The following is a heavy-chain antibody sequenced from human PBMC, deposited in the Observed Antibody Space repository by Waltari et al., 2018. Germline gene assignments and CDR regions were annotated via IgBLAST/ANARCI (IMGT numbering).Heavy chain of an antibody. CDR3: ARKIAVAGRGYFQH. CDR2: IKQDGSEK. J-gene: IGHJ1*01. CDR1: GFTFSSYW. Sequence: EVQLVESGGGLVQPGGSLRLSCAASGFTFSSYWMSWVRQAPGKGLEWVANIKQDGSEKYYVDSVKGRFTISRDNAKNSLYLQMNSLRAEDTAVYYCARKIAVAGRGYFQHWGQGTLVTVSS. V-gene: IGHV3-7*01. D-gene: IGHD6-19*01.